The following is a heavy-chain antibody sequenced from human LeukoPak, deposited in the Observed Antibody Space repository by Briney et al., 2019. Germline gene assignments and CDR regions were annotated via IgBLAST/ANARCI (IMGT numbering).Heavy chain of an antibody. CDR2: ISGSGSST. Sequence: GGSLRLSCAASGFKFSNFAMNWVRQAPGKGLEWVSTISGSGSSTYYADSVKGRFTISRDNSKNTLYLQMNSLRAEDTAVYYCAKSFYASEKGTFDIWGQGTMVTVSS. CDR3: AKSFYASEKGTFDI. V-gene: IGHV3-23*01. J-gene: IGHJ3*02. D-gene: IGHD3-16*01. CDR1: GFKFSNFA.